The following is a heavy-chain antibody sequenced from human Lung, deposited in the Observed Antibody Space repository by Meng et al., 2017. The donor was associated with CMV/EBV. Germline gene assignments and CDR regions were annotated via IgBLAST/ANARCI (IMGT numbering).Heavy chain of an antibody. J-gene: IGHJ4*02. CDR1: GYTYTGYY. CDR3: ARDWEGSWAVFDY. D-gene: IGHD6-13*01. CDR2: INPNSGGT. V-gene: IGHV1-2*04. Sequence: LGKLGAEVKNSGASVKLYCKASGYTYTGYYMHWVRQAPGQGLEWMGWINPNSGGTNYAQKFQGWATMTRDTSISTAYMELSRLRSDDTAVYYCARDWEGSWAVFDYWGQGTLVTVSS.